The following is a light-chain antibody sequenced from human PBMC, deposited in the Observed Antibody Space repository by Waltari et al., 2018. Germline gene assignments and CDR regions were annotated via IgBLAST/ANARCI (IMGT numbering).Light chain of an antibody. CDR1: PSISNW. V-gene: IGKV1-5*03. CDR3: QQFDSYRLT. CDR2: KAS. J-gene: IGKJ4*01. Sequence: DIQMTQSPSTLPASAGDRVTITRRASPSISNWLAWYQQKPGKAPKLLIYKASNLESGVPSRFSGSGCGTEFTLTISSLQPDDFATYYCQQFDSYRLTFGGGTKVEIK.